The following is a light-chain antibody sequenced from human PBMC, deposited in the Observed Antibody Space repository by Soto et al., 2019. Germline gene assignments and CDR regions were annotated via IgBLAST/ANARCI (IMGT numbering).Light chain of an antibody. V-gene: IGLV1-47*02. Sequence: QSVLTQPPSASGTPGQRVTISCSGSSSNIGSNFVYWYQQLPGTAPKPLIYSHNQRPSGVPDRFSGSKSGTSASLAISGLRSEDEAGYYCATWDDSLSGWVFGGGTKLTVL. CDR1: SSNIGSNF. CDR3: ATWDDSLSGWV. J-gene: IGLJ3*02. CDR2: SHN.